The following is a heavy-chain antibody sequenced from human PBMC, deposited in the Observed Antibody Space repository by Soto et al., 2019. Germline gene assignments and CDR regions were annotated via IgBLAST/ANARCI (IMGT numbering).Heavy chain of an antibody. CDR1: GFTVSYAW. D-gene: IGHD2-2*01. J-gene: IGHJ4*02. CDR3: TTDPLKQYQVTSLHTDY. CDR2: IKRKTDGGTT. V-gene: IGHV3-15*01. Sequence: EVQLVESGGGLVKPGGSLRLSCAVSGFTVSYAWMSWVRQAPGKGLEWVGRIKRKTDGGTTDYAAPVKGRFTISRDDSXNXXYLQMNSLKTEDTAVYYCTTDPLKQYQVTSLHTDYWGQGTLVTVSS.